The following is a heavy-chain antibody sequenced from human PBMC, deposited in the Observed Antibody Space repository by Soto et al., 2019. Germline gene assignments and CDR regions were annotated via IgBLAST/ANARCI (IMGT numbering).Heavy chain of an antibody. Sequence: QVQLVQSGAEVKKPGASVKVSCKASGYTFTSYYMHWVRQAPGQGLEWMGIINPSGGSTSYAQKCPGCVTMTRDTSTSTVYMELSSLRSEDTAVYYCARDKIVVVPAASDYYYYCMDVWGQGTTVTVSS. CDR1: GYTFTSYY. CDR3: ARDKIVVVPAASDYYYYCMDV. V-gene: IGHV1-46*01. D-gene: IGHD2-2*01. J-gene: IGHJ6*02. CDR2: INPSGGST.